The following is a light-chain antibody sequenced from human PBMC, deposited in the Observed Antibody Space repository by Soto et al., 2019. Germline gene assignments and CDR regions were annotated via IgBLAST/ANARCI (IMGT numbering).Light chain of an antibody. V-gene: IGKV3-20*01. Sequence: EIVLTQSPGTLSLSPVEIATLSCRASQSVSSSNLAWYQQKPGQAPRLLIYGASTRATGIPDRFSGSGSGTDLTLTISRLEPEDSAVYYCQQYGSSPTWTFGQGTKVDIK. CDR1: QSVSSSN. J-gene: IGKJ1*01. CDR3: QQYGSSPTWT. CDR2: GAS.